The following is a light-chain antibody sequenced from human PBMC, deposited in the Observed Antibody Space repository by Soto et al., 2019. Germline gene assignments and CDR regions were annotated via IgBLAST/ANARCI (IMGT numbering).Light chain of an antibody. Sequence: SYELTQPPSVSVSPGQTASITCSGDKLGDTYACWFQQKPGQSPVLVIYQDSRRPSGIPERFSGSNSGNTATLTLSGTQSMDEADYYCQAWDSSSVVFGGGTKVTVL. V-gene: IGLV3-1*01. CDR3: QAWDSSSVV. J-gene: IGLJ2*01. CDR1: KLGDTY. CDR2: QDS.